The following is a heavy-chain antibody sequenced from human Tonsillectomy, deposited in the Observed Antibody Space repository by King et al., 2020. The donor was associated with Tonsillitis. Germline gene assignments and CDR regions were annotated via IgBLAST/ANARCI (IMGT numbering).Heavy chain of an antibody. D-gene: IGHD1-26*01. CDR3: VGGVVGAADH. V-gene: IGHV3-72*01. Sequence: VQLVESGGGLVQPGGSLRLSCAASGFTFSDHYMDWARQAPGKGLEWFGRTRNNSNSYTTEYAASVKGRFTVSRDDSKNSVYLQMNSLKTEATAVYFCVGGVVGAADHWGQGTLVTVSS. CDR2: TRNNSNSYTT. J-gene: IGHJ4*02. CDR1: GFTFSDHY.